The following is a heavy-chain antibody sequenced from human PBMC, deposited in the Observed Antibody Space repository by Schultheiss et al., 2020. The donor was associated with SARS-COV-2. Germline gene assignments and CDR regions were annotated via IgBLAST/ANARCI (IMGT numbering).Heavy chain of an antibody. Sequence: GGSLRLSCAASGFTFSSYAMSWVRQAPGKGLEWVAFIRYDGSNKYYADSVKGRFTISRDNAKNSLYLQMNSLRAEDTAVYYCARGSRDIVVVPAAHTPRGYWGQGTLVTVSS. CDR1: GFTFSSYA. J-gene: IGHJ4*02. CDR2: IRYDGSNK. V-gene: IGHV3-30*02. D-gene: IGHD2-2*01. CDR3: ARGSRDIVVVPAAHTPRGY.